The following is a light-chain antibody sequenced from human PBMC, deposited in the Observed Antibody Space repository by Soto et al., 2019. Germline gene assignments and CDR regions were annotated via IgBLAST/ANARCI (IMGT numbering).Light chain of an antibody. CDR1: QSVSNNY. CDR3: QQSYSTPLT. Sequence: ENVLNQSPGAVSLYPGERATLSCRASQSVSNNYLSWYQQKPGQAPRLLIYGASNRATGIPDRFSGSGSGTDFTLTISSLQPEDFATYSRQQSYSTPLTFGGGTKVDIK. V-gene: IGKV3-20*01. J-gene: IGKJ4*01. CDR2: GAS.